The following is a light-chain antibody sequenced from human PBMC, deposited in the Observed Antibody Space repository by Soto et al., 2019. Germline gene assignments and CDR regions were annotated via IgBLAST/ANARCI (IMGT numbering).Light chain of an antibody. CDR3: SSYTSSSTLV. Sequence: QSALTQPASVSGSPGQSITISCSGSSSDIGAYNYVSWYQHHPDKVPKVMIYEVTNRPSGVSNRFSGSKSGNTASLTISGLQAEDEADYYCSSYTSSSTLVFGGGTKVTVL. J-gene: IGLJ3*02. CDR2: EVT. V-gene: IGLV2-14*01. CDR1: SSDIGAYNY.